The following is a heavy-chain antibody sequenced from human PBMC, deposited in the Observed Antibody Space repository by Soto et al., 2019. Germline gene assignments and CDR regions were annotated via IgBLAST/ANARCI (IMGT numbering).Heavy chain of an antibody. V-gene: IGHV3-21*01. D-gene: IGHD1-20*01. CDR2: ISQTGDYI. J-gene: IGHJ4*02. Sequence: GGSLRLSCVGSGFNFRIYTMNWVRQAPGKGPEWVSSISQTGDYIFYADSVKGRFTISRDNAKNSVFLQMNSLGAEDTAMYYCATVHNASRSFDSWGQGTLVTVSS. CDR3: ATVHNASRSFDS. CDR1: GFNFRIYT.